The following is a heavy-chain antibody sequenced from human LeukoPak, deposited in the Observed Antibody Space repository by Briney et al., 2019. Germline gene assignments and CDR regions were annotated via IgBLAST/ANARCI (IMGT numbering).Heavy chain of an antibody. V-gene: IGHV3-20*04. CDR3: AKWVDGGYHYYFDY. D-gene: IGHD5-12*01. J-gene: IGHJ4*02. CDR2: INWNGGST. Sequence: GGSLRLSCAASGFTFDDYGMSWVRHAPGKGLEWVSGINWNGGSTAYADSVKGRFTISRDNAKNSLYLQMNSLRAEDTALYYCAKWVDGGYHYYFDYWGQGTLVTVSS. CDR1: GFTFDDYG.